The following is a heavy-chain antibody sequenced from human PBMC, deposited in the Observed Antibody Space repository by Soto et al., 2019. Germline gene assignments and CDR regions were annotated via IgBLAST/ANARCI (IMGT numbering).Heavy chain of an antibody. CDR2: INHSGRT. Sequence: QVQLEQWGAGLLKPSETLSLTCGVYGGSFSTYYWSWIRQPPGKGLEWIGEINHSGRTNYNPSLKSQVPISVDTSKNQISLKLSSVTAADTAVYYCARDGYNWCGMDVWGQGTTVTVSS. CDR1: GGSFSTYY. V-gene: IGHV4-34*01. CDR3: ARDGYNWCGMDV. J-gene: IGHJ6*02. D-gene: IGHD5-12*01.